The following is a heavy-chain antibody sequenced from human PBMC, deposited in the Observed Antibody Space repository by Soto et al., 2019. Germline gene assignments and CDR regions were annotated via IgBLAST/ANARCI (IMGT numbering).Heavy chain of an antibody. CDR2: ISAYNGNT. J-gene: IGHJ5*02. V-gene: IGHV1-18*01. CDR1: GYSFTNYG. CDR3: AGTGGVPAAIEAWFDP. D-gene: IGHD2-2*01. Sequence: QVPMVQSGAEVKKPGASVKVSCKASGYSFTNYGIGWVRQAPGQGLEWMGWISAYNGNTKYAQKFQGRVTMTTDTSTSTGYMELRSLRSDDTAVYYCAGTGGVPAAIEAWFDPWGQGTLVTVSS.